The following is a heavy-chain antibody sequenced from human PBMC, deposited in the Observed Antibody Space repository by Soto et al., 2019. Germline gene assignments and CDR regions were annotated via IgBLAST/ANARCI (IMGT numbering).Heavy chain of an antibody. D-gene: IGHD3-10*01. CDR2: IYHSGST. CDR3: TSKFGQLLADAFDI. J-gene: IGHJ3*02. CDR1: GDSIGRSYW. V-gene: IGHV4-4*02. Sequence: SETLSLTCAVSGDSIGRSYWWGWVRQFPRKGLEWIGEIYHSGSTIYNPSLQSRVTLSVDKSKNEFPLKMSSVTAADTAVYYCTSKFGQLLADAFDIWGQGTMVTVSS.